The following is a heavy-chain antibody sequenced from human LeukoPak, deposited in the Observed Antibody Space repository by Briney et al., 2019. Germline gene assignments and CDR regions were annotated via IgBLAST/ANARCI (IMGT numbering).Heavy chain of an antibody. Sequence: PSETLSLTCAVYGGSFSGYYWSWIRQPPGKGLEWIGEINHSGSTNYNPSLKSRVTISVDTSKNQFSLKLSSVTAADTAVYYCARGYSGYDWGHYYYYYYMDVWGKGTTVTVSS. V-gene: IGHV4-34*01. J-gene: IGHJ6*03. CDR3: ARGYSGYDWGHYYYYYYMDV. D-gene: IGHD5-12*01. CDR2: INHSGST. CDR1: GGSFSGYY.